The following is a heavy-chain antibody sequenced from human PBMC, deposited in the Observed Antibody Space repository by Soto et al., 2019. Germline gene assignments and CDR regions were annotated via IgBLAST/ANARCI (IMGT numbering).Heavy chain of an antibody. J-gene: IGHJ4*02. CDR3: ARRGTSSCWYAFDY. CDR2: INPKSGFT. V-gene: IGHV1-2*04. D-gene: IGHD6-19*01. CDR1: GHTFSDYY. Sequence: QVQLVQSGAEVKKPGASVKVSCKASGHTFSDYYMYWVRQAPGQGLEWMGWINPKSGFTNYAQKFQGWVTMTRDTSISTAYMELSRLTSDDTAVYYCARRGTSSCWYAFDYWGQGTLVTVSS.